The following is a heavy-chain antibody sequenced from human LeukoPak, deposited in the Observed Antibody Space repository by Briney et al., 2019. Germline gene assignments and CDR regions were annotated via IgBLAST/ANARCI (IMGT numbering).Heavy chain of an antibody. J-gene: IGHJ4*02. CDR1: GFIFSTYS. CDR3: ASGSMATMSLNY. CDR2: ISRSGTYI. Sequence: GGSLRLSCAASGFIFSTYSMNWVRQTPGKGLAWVSSISRSGTYIYYADSVKGRFTISRDDAKNALYLQVNSLRAEDTAIYYCASGSMATMSLNYWGQGTLVTVSS. V-gene: IGHV3-21*01. D-gene: IGHD5-24*01.